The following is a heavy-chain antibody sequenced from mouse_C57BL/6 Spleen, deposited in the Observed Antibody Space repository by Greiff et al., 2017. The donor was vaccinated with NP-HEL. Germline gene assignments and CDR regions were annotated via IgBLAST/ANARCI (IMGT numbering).Heavy chain of an antibody. Sequence: QVQLQQPGAELVKPGASVKLSCKASGYTFTSYWMHWVKQRPGQGLEWIGMIHPNSGSTNYNEKFKSKATLTVDKSSSTAYMQRSSLTSEDSAVYYGARWGYGNYYFDYWGQGTTLTVSS. CDR2: IHPNSGST. CDR1: GYTFTSYW. CDR3: ARWGYGNYYFDY. D-gene: IGHD2-10*02. V-gene: IGHV1-64*01. J-gene: IGHJ2*01.